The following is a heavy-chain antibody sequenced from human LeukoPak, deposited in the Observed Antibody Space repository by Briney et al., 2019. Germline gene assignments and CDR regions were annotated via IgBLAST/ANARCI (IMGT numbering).Heavy chain of an antibody. Sequence: PGGSLRLSCAASGFSFSDYAMSWVRQAPGKGLEWVSAISGSGGDTYFADSVKGRFTISRDNSKRTVFLQMDSLRAEDTAVYYCAKDPHFYYYYYMDPWRNGTTVTVSS. CDR3: AKDPHFYYYYYMDP. J-gene: IGHJ6*03. CDR1: GFSFSDYA. CDR2: ISGSGGDT. V-gene: IGHV3-23*01.